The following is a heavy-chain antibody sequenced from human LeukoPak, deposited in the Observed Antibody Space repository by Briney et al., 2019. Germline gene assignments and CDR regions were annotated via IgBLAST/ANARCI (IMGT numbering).Heavy chain of an antibody. D-gene: IGHD6-19*01. CDR3: ANSGWYTF. CDR2: IRYDGSNT. CDR1: GFTFSSYG. V-gene: IGHV3-30*02. J-gene: IGHJ4*02. Sequence: GGSLRLSCAASGFTFSSYGMHWVRQAPGKGLEWVAFIRYDGSNTYYGDSVKGRFTVSRDDSKNTLYLQMNSLRVEDSAVYYCANSGWYTFWGQGTLVTVSS.